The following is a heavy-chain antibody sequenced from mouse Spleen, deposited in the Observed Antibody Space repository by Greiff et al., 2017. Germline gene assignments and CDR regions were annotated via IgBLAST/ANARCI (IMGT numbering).Heavy chain of an antibody. CDR3: ARIEAYYRYQFAY. D-gene: IGHD2-14*01. Sequence: EVQLQESGGGLVKPGGSLKLSCAASGFTFSSYAMSWVRQTPEKRLEWVATISSGGSYTYYPDSVKGRFTISRDNAKNTLYLQMSSLRSEDTAMYYCARIEAYYRYQFAYWGQGTLVTVSA. CDR1: GFTFSSYA. V-gene: IGHV5-9-3*01. J-gene: IGHJ3*01. CDR2: ISSGGSYT.